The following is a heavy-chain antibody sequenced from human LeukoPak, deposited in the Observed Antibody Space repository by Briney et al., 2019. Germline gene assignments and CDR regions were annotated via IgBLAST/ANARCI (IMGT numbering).Heavy chain of an antibody. CDR3: AKTGDYAEYYFDY. CDR2: ISYDGSNK. J-gene: IGHJ4*02. CDR1: GFTFSSYA. Sequence: GSLRLSCAASGFTFSSYAMHWVRQAPGKGLEWVAVISYDGSNKYYADSVKGRFTISRDNSKNTLYLQMNSLRAEDTAVYYCAKTGDYAEYYFDYWGQGALVTVSS. D-gene: IGHD4-17*01. V-gene: IGHV3-30-3*02.